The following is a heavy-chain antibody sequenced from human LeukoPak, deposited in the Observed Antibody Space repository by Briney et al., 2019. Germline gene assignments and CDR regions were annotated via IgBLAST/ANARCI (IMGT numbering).Heavy chain of an antibody. CDR3: ARVPIYDSSGYYGY. Sequence: ASVKVSCKASGYTFTGYYMHLVRQAPGQGLEWMGWINPNSGGTNYAQKFQGRVTMTRDTSTSTAYMELSRLRSDDTAVYYCARVPIYDSSGYYGYWGQGTLVTVSS. CDR1: GYTFTGYY. CDR2: INPNSGGT. J-gene: IGHJ4*02. D-gene: IGHD3-22*01. V-gene: IGHV1-2*02.